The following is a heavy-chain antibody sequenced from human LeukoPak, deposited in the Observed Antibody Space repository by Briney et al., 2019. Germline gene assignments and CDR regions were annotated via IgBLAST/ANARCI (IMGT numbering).Heavy chain of an antibody. J-gene: IGHJ4*02. D-gene: IGHD3-3*01. Sequence: SETLSLTCTVSGGSISSYYWSWIRQPPGKGLEWIGYIYYSGSTNYNPSLKSRVTISVDTSKNQFSLKLSSVTAADTAVYYCARDGPESWSGYSYYFDYWGQGTLVTVSS. V-gene: IGHV4-59*12. CDR1: GGSISSYY. CDR3: ARDGPESWSGYSYYFDY. CDR2: IYYSGST.